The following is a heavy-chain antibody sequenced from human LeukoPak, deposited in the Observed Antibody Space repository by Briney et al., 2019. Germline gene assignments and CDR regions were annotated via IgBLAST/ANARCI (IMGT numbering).Heavy chain of an antibody. D-gene: IGHD2-15*01. CDR1: GFTFSSYG. J-gene: IGHJ3*02. CDR3: ARKLGADIGAFDI. CDR2: ISYDGSNK. Sequence: PGRSLRLSCAASGFTFSSYGMHWVRQAPGKGLEWVSLISYDGSNKYYADSVKGRFTISRDNSKNTLYVQMNSLRAEDTAVYYCARKLGADIGAFDIWGQGTMVTVSS. V-gene: IGHV3-30*03.